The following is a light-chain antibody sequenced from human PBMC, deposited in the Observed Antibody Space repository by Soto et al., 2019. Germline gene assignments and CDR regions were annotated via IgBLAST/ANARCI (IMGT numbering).Light chain of an antibody. J-gene: IGLJ2*01. CDR3: AAWDDSLNGLV. Sequence: QPVLTQPPSASGTPGQRVSISCSAARSNIAVNSVDWYQQLPGTAPKVLIYANNPRPSGVPDRFSGSKSGTSASLAINGLQSDDEAHYFCAAWDDSLNGLVFGGGTKLTVL. CDR2: ANN. V-gene: IGLV1-44*01. CDR1: RSNIAVNS.